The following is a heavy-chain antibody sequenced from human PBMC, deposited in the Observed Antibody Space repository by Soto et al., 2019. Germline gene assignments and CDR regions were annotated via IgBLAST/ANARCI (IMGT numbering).Heavy chain of an antibody. J-gene: IGHJ3*02. CDR3: AREMVRGVIFAFDI. V-gene: IGHV1-3*01. Sequence: ASVKVSCKASGYTFTSYAMHWVRQAPGQRLEWMGWINAGNGNTKYSQKFQGRVTITRDTSASTAYMELSSLRSEDTAVYYCAREMVRGVIFAFDIWGQGTMVTVSS. CDR1: GYTFTSYA. CDR2: INAGNGNT. D-gene: IGHD3-10*01.